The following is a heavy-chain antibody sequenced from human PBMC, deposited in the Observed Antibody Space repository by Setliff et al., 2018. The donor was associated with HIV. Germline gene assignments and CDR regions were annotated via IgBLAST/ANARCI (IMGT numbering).Heavy chain of an antibody. CDR3: ASRWGSYYDTNGHPFDY. D-gene: IGHD3-22*01. CDR1: GHSIRSGYY. CDR2: MYHSGST. J-gene: IGHJ4*02. V-gene: IGHV4-38-2*01. Sequence: PSGTLSLTCSVSGHSIRSGYYWGWIRQPPGKGLEWIGTMYHSGSTYYNPSLQGRVTMFFDTSEDHFSLRLSSVTAADTAVYYCASRWGSYYDTNGHPFDYWGQGTLVTVSS.